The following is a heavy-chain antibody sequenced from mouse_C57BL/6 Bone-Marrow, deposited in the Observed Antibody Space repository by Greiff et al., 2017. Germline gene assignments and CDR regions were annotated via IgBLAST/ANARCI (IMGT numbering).Heavy chain of an antibody. Sequence: EVKLEEPGGGLVKPGGSLKLSCAASGFTFSDYGMHWVRQAPEQGLEWVAYISSGSSTIYYADTVKGRFTISRDNAKNTLFLQMTSLRSEDTAMYYCAMPDFGYAMDDWGQGTSVTVSS. CDR3: AMPDFGYAMDD. V-gene: IGHV5-17*01. CDR2: ISSGSSTI. CDR1: GFTFSDYG. J-gene: IGHJ4*01.